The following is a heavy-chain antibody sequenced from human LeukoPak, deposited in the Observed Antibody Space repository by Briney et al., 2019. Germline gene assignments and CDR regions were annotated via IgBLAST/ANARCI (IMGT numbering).Heavy chain of an antibody. V-gene: IGHV3-30*02. CDR3: AKRPPGDCSGASCYPPGDY. Sequence: GGSLRLSCAASGFTFSSYGMHWVRQAPGKGLEWVAFIHYDGSNTYYADSVKGRFTISRDNSKNTPYLQMNSLRADDTAVYYCAKRPPGDCSGASCYPPGDYWGQGTLVTVSS. CDR2: IHYDGSNT. J-gene: IGHJ4*02. D-gene: IGHD2-15*01. CDR1: GFTFSSYG.